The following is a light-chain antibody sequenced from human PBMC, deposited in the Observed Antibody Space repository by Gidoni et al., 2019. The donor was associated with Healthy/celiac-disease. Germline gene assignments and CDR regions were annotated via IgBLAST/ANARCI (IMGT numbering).Light chain of an antibody. CDR1: QSVSSSY. Sequence: EIVLTQSPGTLSLSPGERAPLSCRASQSVSSSYLDWYQHKPGQAPRLLIYGASRRATGIPDRFSGSGSGTDFPLTISRLEPEDFAVYYCQQYGSSRFTFGPGTKVDIK. J-gene: IGKJ3*01. CDR2: GAS. CDR3: QQYGSSRFT. V-gene: IGKV3-20*01.